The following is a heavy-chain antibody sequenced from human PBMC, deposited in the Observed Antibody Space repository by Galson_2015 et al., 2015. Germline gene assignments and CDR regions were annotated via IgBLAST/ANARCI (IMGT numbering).Heavy chain of an antibody. D-gene: IGHD3-22*01. CDR3: ARQTVTMIVVVPDSHDAFDI. J-gene: IGHJ3*02. CDR2: IDPSDSYT. CDR1: GYSFPSYW. V-gene: IGHV5-10-1*01. Sequence: QSGAEVKKPGESLRISCKGSGYSFPSYWISWVRQMPGKGLEWMGRIDPSDSYTNYSPSFQGHVTISADKSISTAYLQWSSLKASDTAMYYCARQTVTMIVVVPDSHDAFDIWGQGTMVTVSS.